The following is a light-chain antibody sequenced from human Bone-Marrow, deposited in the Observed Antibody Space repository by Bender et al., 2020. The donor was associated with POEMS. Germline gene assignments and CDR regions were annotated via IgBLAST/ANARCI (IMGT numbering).Light chain of an antibody. CDR2: TNN. V-gene: IGLV1-44*01. Sequence: QSALTQPPSASGSPGQSVTISCSGSGSNIGGYPVNWYQQLPGTAPRLLIYTNNERPSGVPDRFSGSKSGTSVSLAITGLQSDDEAIYFCVAWDASLNGWVFGGGTKLTVL. CDR1: GSNIGGYP. CDR3: VAWDASLNGWV. J-gene: IGLJ3*02.